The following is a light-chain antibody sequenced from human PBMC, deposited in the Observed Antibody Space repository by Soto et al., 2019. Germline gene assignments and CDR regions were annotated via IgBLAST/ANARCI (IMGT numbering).Light chain of an antibody. J-gene: IGKJ4*01. Sequence: AIKLTQSPSSLSASSGERVPIXCRASQGISSALAWYQQKPGKAPKLLIYDASSLESGVPSRFSGSGSGTDFTLTISILQPEDFATYYCQQFNNYPVTFGGGTKVDIK. CDR3: QQFNNYPVT. CDR1: QGISSA. V-gene: IGKV1D-13*01. CDR2: DAS.